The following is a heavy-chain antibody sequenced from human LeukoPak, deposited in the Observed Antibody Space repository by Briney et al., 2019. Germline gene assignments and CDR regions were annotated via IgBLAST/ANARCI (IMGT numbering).Heavy chain of an antibody. Sequence: SETLSLTCAVYGGSFSDYYWTWIRQPPGKGLEWIGEINHSGSTNYNPSLKSRVTISVDTSKNQFSLKLSSVTAADTAVYYCASHCSSTSCYARVRWFDPWGQGTLVTVSS. CDR1: GGSFSDYY. D-gene: IGHD2-2*01. V-gene: IGHV4-34*01. CDR3: ASHCSSTSCYARVRWFDP. J-gene: IGHJ5*02. CDR2: INHSGST.